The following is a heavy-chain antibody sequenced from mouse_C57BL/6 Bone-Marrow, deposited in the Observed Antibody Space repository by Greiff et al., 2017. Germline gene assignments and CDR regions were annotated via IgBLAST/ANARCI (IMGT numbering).Heavy chain of an antibody. D-gene: IGHD1-1*01. CDR3: AREDYYGSSSHWYFDV. Sequence: QVQLQQPGAELVRPGTSVKLSCKASGYTFTSYWMHWVKQRPGQGLEWIGVIDPSDSYTNYNQKFKGKATVTVDTSSSTAYMQLSSLTSEDSAVYYCAREDYYGSSSHWYFDVWGTGTTVTVSS. CDR2: IDPSDSYT. V-gene: IGHV1-59*01. J-gene: IGHJ1*03. CDR1: GYTFTSYW.